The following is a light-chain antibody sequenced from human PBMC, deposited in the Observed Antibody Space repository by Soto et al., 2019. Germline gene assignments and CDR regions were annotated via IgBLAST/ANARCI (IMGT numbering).Light chain of an antibody. Sequence: QSVLTQPPSASGSPGQSVTISCTGTSSDVGGYNYVSWYQQVPGTAPKAMIYEVSSRPSGVSNRFSGSKSGNTASLTISGLQAEDEAYYYCSSYTTSTSFFLFGGGTKLTVL. CDR3: SSYTTSTSFFL. V-gene: IGLV2-14*01. CDR1: SSDVGGYNY. CDR2: EVS. J-gene: IGLJ2*01.